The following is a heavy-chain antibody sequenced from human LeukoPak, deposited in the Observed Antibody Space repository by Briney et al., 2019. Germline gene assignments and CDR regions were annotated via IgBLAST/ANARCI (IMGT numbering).Heavy chain of an antibody. CDR1: GYTFTSYD. CDR2: MNPNSGNT. V-gene: IGHV1-8*01. CDR3: ARAVRVRRFYYYMDV. D-gene: IGHD3-10*01. J-gene: IGHJ6*03. Sequence: ASVKVSCKASGYTFTSYDINWVRQATGQGVEWMGWMNPNSGNTGYAQKFQGRVTMTRNTSISTAYMELSSLRSEDTAVYYCARAVRVRRFYYYMDVWGKGTTVTVSS.